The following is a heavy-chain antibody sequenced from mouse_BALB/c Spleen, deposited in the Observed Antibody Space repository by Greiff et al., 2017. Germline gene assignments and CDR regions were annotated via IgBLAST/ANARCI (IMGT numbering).Heavy chain of an antibody. V-gene: IGHV2-2*02. CDR3: ARNRGTTDAMDY. Sequence: VMLVESGPGLVAPSQSLSITCTVSGFSLTSYGVHWVRQSPGKGLEWLGVIWSGGSTDYNAAFISRLSISKDNSKSQVFFKMNSLQANDTAIYYCARNRGTTDAMDYWGQGTSVTVSS. J-gene: IGHJ4*01. CDR2: IWSGGST. D-gene: IGHD1-1*01. CDR1: GFSLTSYG.